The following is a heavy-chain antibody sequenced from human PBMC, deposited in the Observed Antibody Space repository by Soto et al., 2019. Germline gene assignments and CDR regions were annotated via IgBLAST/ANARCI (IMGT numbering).Heavy chain of an antibody. D-gene: IGHD4-17*01. Sequence: QVQLVQSGAEVKKPGSSVKVSCKASGGTFSSYAISCVRQAPGQGLEWMGGIIPIFVTANYAQKFQGRVTITADESTSTAYMELSSLRSEDTAVYYCARDDYGDNYYYYYGMDVWGQGTTVTVSS. V-gene: IGHV1-69*01. CDR3: ARDDYGDNYYYYYGMDV. J-gene: IGHJ6*02. CDR1: GGTFSSYA. CDR2: IIPIFVTA.